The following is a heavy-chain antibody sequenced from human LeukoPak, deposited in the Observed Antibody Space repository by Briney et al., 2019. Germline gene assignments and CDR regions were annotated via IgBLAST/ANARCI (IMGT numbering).Heavy chain of an antibody. CDR3: ARETVRGVFDY. V-gene: IGHV3-53*01. J-gene: IGHJ4*02. Sequence: GGSLRLSCAASGFTVSSNYMSWVRQAPGKGLEWVSVIYSGGSTYYADSVKGRFTTARDNSKNTLYLQMNSLRAEDTAVYYCARETVRGVFDYWGQGTLVTVSS. CDR2: IYSGGST. D-gene: IGHD3-10*01. CDR1: GFTVSSNY.